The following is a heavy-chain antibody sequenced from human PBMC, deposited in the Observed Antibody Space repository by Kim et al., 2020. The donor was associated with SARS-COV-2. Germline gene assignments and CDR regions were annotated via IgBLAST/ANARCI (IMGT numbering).Heavy chain of an antibody. V-gene: IGHV4-31*03. CDR2: IYYSGST. Sequence: TLSLTCTVSGGSISSGGYYWSWIRQHPGKGLEWIGYIYYSGSTYYNPSLKSRVTISVDTSKNQFSLKLSSVTAADTAVYYCARELHKTNKRITMVRGVKDAFDIWGQGTMVTVSS. CDR3: ARELHKTNKRITMVRGVKDAFDI. J-gene: IGHJ3*02. CDR1: GGSISSGGYY. D-gene: IGHD3-10*01.